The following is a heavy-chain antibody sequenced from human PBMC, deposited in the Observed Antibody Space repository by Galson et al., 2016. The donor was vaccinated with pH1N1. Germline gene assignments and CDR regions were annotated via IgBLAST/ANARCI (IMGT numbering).Heavy chain of an antibody. CDR2: IVVGSGDT. D-gene: IGHD1-1*01. J-gene: IGHJ6*02. CDR3: AADTQVLAYPKRRYYYYAMDV. V-gene: IGHV1-58*02. CDR1: GFTFSDST. Sequence: SVKVSCKASGFTFSDSTMHWVRQARGQRLEWIGWIVVGSGDTNYAQKFQERVTITTDMSTSTAYKELTTLRSEDTAVYYCAADTQVLAYPKRRYYYYAMDVWGQGTTVTVSS.